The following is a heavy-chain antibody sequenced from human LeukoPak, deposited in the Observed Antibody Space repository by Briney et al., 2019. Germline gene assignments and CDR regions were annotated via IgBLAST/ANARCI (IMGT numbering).Heavy chain of an antibody. V-gene: IGHV3-33*01. CDR2: IWYDGSNK. CDR3: ARGYYYGSLGFDY. D-gene: IGHD3-10*01. Sequence: GGSLRLSCAASGFTFSSYGMHWVRQAPGKELEWVAVIWYDGSNKYYADSVKGRFTISRDNSKNTLYLQMNSLRAEDTAVYYCARGYYYGSLGFDYWGQGTLVTVSS. J-gene: IGHJ4*02. CDR1: GFTFSSYG.